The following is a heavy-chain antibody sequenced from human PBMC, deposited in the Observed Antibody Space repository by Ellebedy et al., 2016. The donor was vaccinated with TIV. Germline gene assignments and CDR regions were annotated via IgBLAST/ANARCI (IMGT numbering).Heavy chain of an antibody. Sequence: PGGSLRLSCSASGFTFSSYAMHWVRQAPGKGLEYVPTIRGHGKTYYADSVTGRFTISRDNSKNTLYLQMSSLETEDTAVYFCVKEIVDRHDYYYYYALDVWGQGATVTVSS. D-gene: IGHD2/OR15-2a*01. CDR2: IRGHGKT. CDR1: GFTFSSYA. V-gene: IGHV3-64D*09. J-gene: IGHJ6*02. CDR3: VKEIVDRHDYYYYYALDV.